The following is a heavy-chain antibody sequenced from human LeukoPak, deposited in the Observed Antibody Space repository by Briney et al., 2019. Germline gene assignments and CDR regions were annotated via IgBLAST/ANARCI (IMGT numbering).Heavy chain of an antibody. J-gene: IGHJ3*02. CDR2: INHSGST. CDR3: ARDTYDAFDI. V-gene: IGHV4-34*01. D-gene: IGHD2-2*02. Sequence: ASETLSLTCAVYGGSFSGYYWSWIRQPPGKGLEWIGEINHSGSTNYNPSLKSRVTISVDTSKNRFSLKLSSVTAADTAVYYCARDTYDAFDIWGQGTKVTVSP. CDR1: GGSFSGYY.